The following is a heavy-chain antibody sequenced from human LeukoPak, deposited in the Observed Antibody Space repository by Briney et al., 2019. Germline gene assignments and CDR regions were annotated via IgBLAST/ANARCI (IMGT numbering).Heavy chain of an antibody. CDR1: GGSISSSSYY. CDR2: IYYSGST. Sequence: PSETLSLSCTISGGSISSSSYYWGWIRPPPGQGLEWIGRIYYSGSTYYTPSLKVRVTISVETSKNQFSLRLSSVTAADTAVYYCARLSFSSGWNFDYWGQGTLVTVSS. CDR3: ARLSFSSGWNFDY. J-gene: IGHJ4*02. V-gene: IGHV4-39*01. D-gene: IGHD6-19*01.